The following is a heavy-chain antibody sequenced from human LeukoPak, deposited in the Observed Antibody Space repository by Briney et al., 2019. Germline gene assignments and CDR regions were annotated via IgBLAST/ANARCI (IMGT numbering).Heavy chain of an antibody. Sequence: GESLRLSCAASGFTFSSYNMNWVRQAPGKGLEWVSSISSSSSYIYYADSVKGRFTISRDNAKNSLYLQMNSLRAEDTAVYYCARETNDGLPDAFDIWGQGTMVTVSS. CDR3: ARETNDGLPDAFDI. D-gene: IGHD1-1*01. CDR1: GFTFSSYN. V-gene: IGHV3-21*01. J-gene: IGHJ3*02. CDR2: ISSSSSYI.